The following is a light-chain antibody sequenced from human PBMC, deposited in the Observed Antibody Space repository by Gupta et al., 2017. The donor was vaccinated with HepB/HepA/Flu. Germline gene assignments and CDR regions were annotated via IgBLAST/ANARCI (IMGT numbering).Light chain of an antibody. CDR2: SNQ. V-gene: IGLV1-40*01. CDR3: QSYDSSLSTYV. Sequence: QSVLTQPPSVSGAPGQRVTISCTGRSSNIGAGYDVHWYQQLPGTAPKILIYSNQNRPSGVPDRFSGSKSGTSVSLAITGLQAEDEADYYCQSYDSSLSTYVFGTGTKVTVL. CDR1: SSNIGAGYD. J-gene: IGLJ1*01.